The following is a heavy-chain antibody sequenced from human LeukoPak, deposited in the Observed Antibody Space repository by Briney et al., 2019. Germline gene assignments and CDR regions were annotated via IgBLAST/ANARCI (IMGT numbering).Heavy chain of an antibody. CDR1: GYTFTKHS. CDR2: INPGNGNT. J-gene: IGHJ3*02. CDR3: ARSGYYRYNHAFDI. Sequence: ASVKVSCKASGYTFTKHSMHWVRQAPGQTLEWMGWINPGNGNTKYPQNFQGRVTITRDTSATTAYMELSSLRSEDTAIYYCARSGYYRYNHAFDIWGQGTMVTVSS. V-gene: IGHV1-3*01. D-gene: IGHD3-22*01.